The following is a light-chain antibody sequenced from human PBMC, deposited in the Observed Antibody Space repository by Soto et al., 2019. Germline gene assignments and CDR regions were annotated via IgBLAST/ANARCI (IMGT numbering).Light chain of an antibody. CDR2: EVS. CDR3: SLYTTDSTYV. CDR1: SSDVGRYNY. Sequence: QSVLAQPPSASGSPGQSVTISCTGTSSDVGRYNYISWYQQRPGKAPKLIIYEVSKRPSGVPDRFSGSKSGNTASLTISGLQAEDDAEYYCSLYTTDSTYVFGTGTKVTVL. V-gene: IGLV2-18*01. J-gene: IGLJ1*01.